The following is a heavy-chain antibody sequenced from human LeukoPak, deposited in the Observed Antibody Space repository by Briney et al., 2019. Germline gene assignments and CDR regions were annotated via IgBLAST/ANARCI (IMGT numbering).Heavy chain of an antibody. CDR2: TYYRPKWYN. D-gene: IGHD2-15*01. J-gene: IGHJ6*03. Sequence: SQTLSLTCAISGDSVSSNSAAWNWIRQSPSRGLEWLGRTYYRPKWYNDYAVSVKSRITINPDTSKNQFSLQLNSVTPEDTAVYYCARAYRVVVVADPYYYYMDVWGKGTTVTVSS. CDR1: GDSVSSNSAA. CDR3: ARAYRVVVVADPYYYYMDV. V-gene: IGHV6-1*01.